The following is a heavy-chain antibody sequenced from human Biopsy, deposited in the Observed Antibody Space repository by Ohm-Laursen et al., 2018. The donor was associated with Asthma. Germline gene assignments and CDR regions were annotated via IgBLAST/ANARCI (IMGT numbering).Heavy chain of an antibody. V-gene: IGHV4-39*07. D-gene: IGHD1-26*01. CDR3: ARLMSGSYSFDY. CDR2: IYHSGST. Sequence: GTLSLTCPVSGGSITSSSYYWGWIRQPPGKGMEWIGEIYHSGSTNYNPSLKSRVTISVDKSKNQFSLKLSSVTAADTAVYYCARLMSGSYSFDYWGQGTLVTVSS. CDR1: GGSITSSSYY. J-gene: IGHJ4*02.